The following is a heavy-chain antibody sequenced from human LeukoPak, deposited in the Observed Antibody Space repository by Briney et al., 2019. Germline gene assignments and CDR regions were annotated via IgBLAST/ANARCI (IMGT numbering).Heavy chain of an antibody. J-gene: IGHJ5*02. V-gene: IGHV4-38-2*02. CDR3: ARVPHGVTIFGVVLYWFDP. Sequence: PSETLSLTCTVSSYSISSGYYWGWIRQPPGKGLEWIGSMYHSGSTYYNPSLKSRVTISVDTSKNQFSLKLSSVTAADTAVYYCARVPHGVTIFGVVLYWFDPWGQGTLVTVSS. CDR1: SYSISSGYY. CDR2: MYHSGST. D-gene: IGHD3-3*01.